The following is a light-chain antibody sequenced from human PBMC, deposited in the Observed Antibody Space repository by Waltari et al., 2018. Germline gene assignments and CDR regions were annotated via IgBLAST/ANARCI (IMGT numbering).Light chain of an antibody. CDR3: GTWDSSLSGAV. J-gene: IGLJ7*01. CDR2: EDS. CDR1: HPNIGNNY. V-gene: IGLV1-51*02. Sequence: QSVLTQPPSVSAAPGQRVTISCSGGHPNIGNNYVPWYRQFPGTAPKLLIYEDSERPSGVPGRFSGSKSGTSATLDITGLQAGDEADYYCGTWDSSLSGAVFGGGTHLTVL.